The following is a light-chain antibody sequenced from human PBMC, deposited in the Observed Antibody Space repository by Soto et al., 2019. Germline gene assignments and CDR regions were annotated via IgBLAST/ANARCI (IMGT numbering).Light chain of an antibody. CDR1: QSISDT. CDR2: GAS. V-gene: IGKV3-11*01. J-gene: IGKJ1*01. CDR3: HQRSNWPPDT. Sequence: EIVMTQSPATLSVSPGGRATLSCRASQSISDTLAWYQQKPGQAPRLLIYGASKRATGVPARFSGSGSGTDFTLTISSLEPEDFAVYYCHQRSNWPPDTFGQGTKVDIK.